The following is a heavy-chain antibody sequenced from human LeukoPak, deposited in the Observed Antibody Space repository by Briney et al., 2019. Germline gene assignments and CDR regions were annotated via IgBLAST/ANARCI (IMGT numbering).Heavy chain of an antibody. D-gene: IGHD6-13*01. V-gene: IGHV5-51*01. CDR3: ARLGGAAFVYFDY. CDR2: IYPADSDT. CDR1: GSSFTSYW. J-gene: IGHJ4*02. Sequence: GESLKISCKGSGSSFTSYWIGCVRQMPGKGLEWMGIIYPADSDTRYSPSFQGQVTISAHKSISTAHLQWSSLKASDTAMYYCARLGGAAFVYFDYWGQGTLVTVSS.